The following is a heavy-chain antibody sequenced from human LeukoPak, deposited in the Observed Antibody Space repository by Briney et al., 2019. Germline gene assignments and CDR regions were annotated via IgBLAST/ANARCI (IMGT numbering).Heavy chain of an antibody. V-gene: IGHV3-74*01. CDR3: AKAATGTRNGFDI. CDR2: VSCDGTST. J-gene: IGHJ3*02. CDR1: GFSLSNYW. Sequence: GGSLRLSCAASGFSLSNYWMHWVRQAPGKGLVWVSRVSCDGTSTHYADSVKGRFTISRDSAKNTLYLETNSLRAEDTAVYYCAKAATGTRNGFDIWGQGTMVTVSS. D-gene: IGHD6-13*01.